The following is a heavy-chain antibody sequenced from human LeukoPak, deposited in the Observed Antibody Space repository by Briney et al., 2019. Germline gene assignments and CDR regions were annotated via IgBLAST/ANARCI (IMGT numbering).Heavy chain of an antibody. Sequence: ASVKVSCKASGYTFTNYDISWVRQAPGHGLEWMGWIRSFNGDTNYAQKFQGRVTITADTSTSTAYMELRSLRSDDTAVYYCARGWELLSWGQGTLVTVSS. CDR3: ARGWELLS. D-gene: IGHD3-10*01. CDR2: IRSFNGDT. V-gene: IGHV1-18*01. J-gene: IGHJ5*02. CDR1: GYTFTNYD.